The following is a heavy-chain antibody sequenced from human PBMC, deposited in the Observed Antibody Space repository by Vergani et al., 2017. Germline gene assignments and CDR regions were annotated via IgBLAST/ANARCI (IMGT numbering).Heavy chain of an antibody. D-gene: IGHD3-16*02. CDR1: GFTFSTYA. Sequence: EVQLLESGGGLVQPGGSLRLSCAASGFTFSTYAMSWVRQAPGKGLEWVSGISGSGGSTYYADSVKGRFTISSDNSKNTLYLQVSSLRAEDTAIYYCATAQVLYRIALGCQFDSWGQGTLVTVSS. V-gene: IGHV3-23*01. CDR3: ATAQVLYRIALGCQFDS. J-gene: IGHJ4*02. CDR2: ISGSGGST.